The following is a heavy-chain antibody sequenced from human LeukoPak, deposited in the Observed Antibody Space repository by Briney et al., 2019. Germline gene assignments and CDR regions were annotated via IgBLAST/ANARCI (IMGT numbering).Heavy chain of an antibody. J-gene: IGHJ4*02. V-gene: IGHV3-23*01. CDR3: AKRDYPSPTDFYPLFDY. CDR2: ISGSAERM. Sequence: GSLRLSCVASGFIFDNYAMAWVRQAPGKGLEWVSGISGSAERMYYADSVRSRFTISRDNSKNTLFLQLNSLRADDTAVYFCAKRDYPSPTDFYPLFDYWGQGALVTVSS. CDR1: GFIFDNYA. D-gene: IGHD3/OR15-3a*01.